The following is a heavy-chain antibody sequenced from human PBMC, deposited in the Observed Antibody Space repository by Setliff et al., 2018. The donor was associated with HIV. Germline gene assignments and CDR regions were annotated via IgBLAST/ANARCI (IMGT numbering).Heavy chain of an antibody. CDR3: ARQWAERAMDV. V-gene: IGHV4-39*01. CDR2: IYHSGST. D-gene: IGHD1-26*01. Sequence: PSETLSLTCAVSGGSIDSFSYYWGWIRQTPGKELEWIGNIYHSGSTNYNPSLKSRAAISVDRSKRHFFLKLRSVTAADTAVYYCARQWAERAMDVWGNGTTVTVSS. CDR1: GGSIDSFSYY. J-gene: IGHJ6*03.